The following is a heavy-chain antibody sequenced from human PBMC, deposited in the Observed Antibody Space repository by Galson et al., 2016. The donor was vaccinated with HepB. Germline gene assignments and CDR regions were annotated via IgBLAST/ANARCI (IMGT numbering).Heavy chain of an antibody. J-gene: IGHJ4*02. Sequence: SLRLSCAASGFTFSSNAMHWVRQAPGKGLECVSAITSNGGNTYYADSVKGRFTISRDNSKNTLYLQMTSLRAEDTAVYYCVNRGSSGWYDYWGQGTLVTVSS. CDR3: VNRGSSGWYDY. CDR1: GFTFSSNA. D-gene: IGHD6-19*01. CDR2: ITSNGGNT. V-gene: IGHV3-64D*06.